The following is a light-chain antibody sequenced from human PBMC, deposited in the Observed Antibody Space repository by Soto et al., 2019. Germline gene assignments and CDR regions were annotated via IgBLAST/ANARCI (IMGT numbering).Light chain of an antibody. CDR2: DAF. V-gene: IGKV3-11*01. Sequence: EIVLTQSPATLSLSPGERATLSCRASQTVSRYLSWYQQKPGQAPRLLIYDAFNRAPGIPARFSGSGSGTDFSLTISSLEPEDFAVYYCLQRSNWPRTFGQGTKVEIK. CDR3: LQRSNWPRT. J-gene: IGKJ1*01. CDR1: QTVSRY.